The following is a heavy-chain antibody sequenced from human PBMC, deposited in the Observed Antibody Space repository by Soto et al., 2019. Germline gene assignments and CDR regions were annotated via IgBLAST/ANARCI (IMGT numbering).Heavy chain of an antibody. V-gene: IGHV3-23*01. CDR1: GFTFSSYA. D-gene: IGHD6-19*01. Sequence: GGPLRLSCAASGFTFSSYAMSWVRQAPGKGLEWVSGISGSGDSTYYADSVKGRFTISRDNSKKTVYLQMNSLRAEDTAVYYCAKGVPGIAVAGTGYFQHWGQGTLVTVSS. CDR3: AKGVPGIAVAGTGYFQH. J-gene: IGHJ1*01. CDR2: ISGSGDST.